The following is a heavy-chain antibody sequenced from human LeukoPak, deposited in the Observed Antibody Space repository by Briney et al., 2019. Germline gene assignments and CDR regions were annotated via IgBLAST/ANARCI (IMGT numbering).Heavy chain of an antibody. D-gene: IGHD3-22*01. CDR2: IYYSGST. CDR1: GSSISSYY. CDR3: ARAYYYDSSGYRYYFDY. J-gene: IGHJ4*02. Sequence: PSETLSLTCTVSGSSISSYYWSWIRQPPGKGLEWIGYIYYSGSTNYNPSLKSRVTISVDTSKNQFSLKLSSVTAADTAVYYCARAYYYDSSGYRYYFDYWGQGTLVTVSS. V-gene: IGHV4-59*01.